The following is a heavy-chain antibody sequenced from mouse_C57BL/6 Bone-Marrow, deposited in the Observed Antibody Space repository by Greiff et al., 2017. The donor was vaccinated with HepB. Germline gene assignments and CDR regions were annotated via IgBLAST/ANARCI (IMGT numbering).Heavy chain of an antibody. CDR2: IYPGNSDT. CDR1: GYTFTSYW. V-gene: IGHV1-5*01. Sequence: VQLQQSGTVLARPGASVKMSCKTSGYTFTSYWMHWVKQRPGQGLEWIGAIYPGNSDTSYNQKFKGKAKLTAVTSASTAYMERSSLTNEDSAVYYCTRFRDYGSSDAMDYWGQGTSVTVSS. D-gene: IGHD1-1*01. J-gene: IGHJ4*01. CDR3: TRFRDYGSSDAMDY.